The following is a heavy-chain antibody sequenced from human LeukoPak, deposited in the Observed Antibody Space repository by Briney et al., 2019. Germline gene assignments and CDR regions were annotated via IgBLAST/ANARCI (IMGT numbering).Heavy chain of an antibody. D-gene: IGHD1-26*01. Sequence: GRSLRLSCAASGLTFSNYAMHWVRQAPGKGLEWVSSISSSSSYIYYADSVKGRFTISRDNAKNSLYLQMNSLRAEDTAVYYCARDRTGIVGATNFDYWGQGTLVTVSS. J-gene: IGHJ4*02. CDR2: ISSSSSYI. V-gene: IGHV3-21*01. CDR1: GLTFSNYA. CDR3: ARDRTGIVGATNFDY.